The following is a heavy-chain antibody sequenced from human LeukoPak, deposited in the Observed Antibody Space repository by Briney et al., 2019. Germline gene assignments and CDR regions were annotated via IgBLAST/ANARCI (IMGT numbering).Heavy chain of an antibody. CDR1: GGSISSSSYY. CDR3: ARPYCSGGSCYWFDP. J-gene: IGHJ5*02. D-gene: IGHD2-15*01. CDR2: IYYSGST. Sequence: SETLSLTCTVSGGSISSSSYYWGWIRQPPGKGLEWIGSIYYSGSTYYNPSLKSRATISVDTSKNQFSLKLSSVTAADTAVYYCARPYCSGGSCYWFDPWGQGTLVTVSS. V-gene: IGHV4-39*01.